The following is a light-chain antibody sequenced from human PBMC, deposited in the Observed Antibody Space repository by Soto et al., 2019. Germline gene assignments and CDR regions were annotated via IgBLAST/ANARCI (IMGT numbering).Light chain of an antibody. Sequence: DIQMTQPPSSLSASVGDRVTITCRASQSISSYLNWYQQKPGKAPKLLIYAASSLQSGVPSRFSGSGSETDFTLTISSLQPEDFAAYYCQQSYSNPHTFGQGTKLEIK. J-gene: IGKJ2*01. CDR2: AAS. V-gene: IGKV1-39*01. CDR3: QQSYSNPHT. CDR1: QSISSY.